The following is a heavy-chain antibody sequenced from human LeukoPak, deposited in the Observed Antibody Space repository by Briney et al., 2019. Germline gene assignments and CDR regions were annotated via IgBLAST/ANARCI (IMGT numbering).Heavy chain of an antibody. V-gene: IGHV4-30-4*01. D-gene: IGHD3-10*01. CDR1: GGSINSVDYL. CDR3: ARVGAYYYGSGSFLDI. CDR2: IHYSGNT. Sequence: SETLSLTCTVSGGSINSVDYLWTWIRQPPGKGLEWIGNIHYSGNTHYSPSLKSRLSISIEKSRTQFSLTLSSVTAADTAVYYCARVGAYYYGSGSFLDIWGQGTKVTVSS. J-gene: IGHJ3*02.